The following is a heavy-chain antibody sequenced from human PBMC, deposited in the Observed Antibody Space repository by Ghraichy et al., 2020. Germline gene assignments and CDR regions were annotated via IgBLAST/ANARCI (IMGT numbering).Heavy chain of an antibody. V-gene: IGHV3-23*01. D-gene: IGHD4-17*01. Sequence: GVLNISCAASGFTFSSCGMNCVRQAPGKGLEWVSSVGGTGDYTYYADSVKGRFTISRDNSKNTLFLQMNSLRAEDTAVYYCAKARSDYYHQGTFDYWGQGTLVTVSS. CDR2: VGGTGDYT. J-gene: IGHJ4*02. CDR3: AKARSDYYHQGTFDY. CDR1: GFTFSSCG.